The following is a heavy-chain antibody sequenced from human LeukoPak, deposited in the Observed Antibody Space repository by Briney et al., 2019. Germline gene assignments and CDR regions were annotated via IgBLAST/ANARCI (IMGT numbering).Heavy chain of an antibody. J-gene: IGHJ4*02. Sequence: GGSLRLSCAASAFTFSTSWMHGVRQAPGKGLVWVSRIKSDGSTTTYADSVKGRFPISRDNAKNTLFLQMNSLRAEDTAVYYCASGSFCTNGVCYKGFDYWGQGTLVSVSS. V-gene: IGHV3-74*01. CDR1: AFTFSTSW. D-gene: IGHD2-8*01. CDR3: ASGSFCTNGVCYKGFDY. CDR2: IKSDGSTT.